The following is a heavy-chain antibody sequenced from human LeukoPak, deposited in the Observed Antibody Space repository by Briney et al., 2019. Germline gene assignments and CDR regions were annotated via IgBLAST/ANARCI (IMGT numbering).Heavy chain of an antibody. V-gene: IGHV3-21*01. J-gene: IGHJ4*02. Sequence: GGSLRLSCAASGFTFSSYSMNWVRQAPGKGLEWVSSISSSSSYIYYADSVKGRFTISRDNAKNSLYLQMNSLRAEDTAVYYCARDHDILTGYIDYWGQGTLVTVSS. D-gene: IGHD3-9*01. CDR2: ISSSSSYI. CDR3: ARDHDILTGYIDY. CDR1: GFTFSSYS.